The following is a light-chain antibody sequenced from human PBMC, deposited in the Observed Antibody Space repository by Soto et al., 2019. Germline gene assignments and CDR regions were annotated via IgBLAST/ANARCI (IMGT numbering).Light chain of an antibody. CDR3: QQCGSAPLT. V-gene: IGKV1-39*01. J-gene: IGKJ1*01. CDR1: HPISNY. Sequence: DIPMTQSPSSLPASLWDRVTITCPASHPISNYLNWYQHRPGKAPKLLIYGASSRATGVPDRFSGSGSGTDFILTISRLEPEDSAVYYCQQCGSAPLTFGQGTKVDIK. CDR2: GAS.